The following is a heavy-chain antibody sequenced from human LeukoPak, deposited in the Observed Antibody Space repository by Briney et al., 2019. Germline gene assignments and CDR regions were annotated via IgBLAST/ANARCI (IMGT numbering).Heavy chain of an antibody. CDR1: GGSISSYY. CDR3: ARQGSSSPLDY. CDR2: IYTSGST. V-gene: IGHV4-4*09. D-gene: IGHD6-6*01. Sequence: PSETLSLTCTVSGGSISSYYWSWIRQPPGKGLEWIGYIYTSGSTNYNPSLKSRVTISVDTSKNQFSLKLSSVTAADTAVYYCARQGSSSPLDYWGQGTLVTVSS. J-gene: IGHJ4*02.